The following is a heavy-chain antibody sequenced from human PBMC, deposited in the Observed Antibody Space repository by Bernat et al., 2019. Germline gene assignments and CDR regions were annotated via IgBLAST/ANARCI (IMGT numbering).Heavy chain of an antibody. J-gene: IGHJ4*02. CDR1: GGTFSSYA. CDR3: ARGGGYCSGGSCQKFIDY. V-gene: IGHV1-69*12. Sequence: QVQLVQSGAEVKKPGSSVKVSCKVSGGTFSSYAISWVRQAPGQGLEWMGGIIPIFGTANYAQKFQGRVTITADESTSTAYMELSSLRSEDTAVYYCARGGGYCSGGSCQKFIDYWGQGTLVTVSS. CDR2: IIPIFGTA. D-gene: IGHD2-15*01.